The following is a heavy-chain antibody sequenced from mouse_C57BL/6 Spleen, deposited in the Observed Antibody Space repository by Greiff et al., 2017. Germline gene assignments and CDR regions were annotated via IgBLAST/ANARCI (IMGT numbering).Heavy chain of an antibody. CDR2: IYPGDGDT. J-gene: IGHJ1*03. V-gene: IGHV1-80*01. Sequence: VQLQQSGAELVKPGASVKISCKASGYAFSSYWMNWVKQRPGTGLEWIGQIYPGDGDTNYNGKFKGKATLTADKSSSTAYMQLSSLTSEDSAVYVCARGDGSSYHWYFDVWGTGTTVTVAS. D-gene: IGHD1-1*01. CDR3: ARGDGSSYHWYFDV. CDR1: GYAFSSYW.